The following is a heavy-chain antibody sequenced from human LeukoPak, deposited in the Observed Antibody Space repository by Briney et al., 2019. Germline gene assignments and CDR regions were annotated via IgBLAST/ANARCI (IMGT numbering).Heavy chain of an antibody. CDR3: AKDAPSAKWVTLQKSYGMDV. Sequence: TGGSLRLSCAASGFTFSSYGMHWVRQAPGKGLEWVAVISYDGSNKYYADSVKGRFTISRDNSKNTLYLQMNSLRAEDTAVYYCAKDAPSAKWVTLQKSYGMDVWGQGTTVTVSS. CDR2: ISYDGSNK. V-gene: IGHV3-30*18. D-gene: IGHD4-11*01. J-gene: IGHJ6*02. CDR1: GFTFSSYG.